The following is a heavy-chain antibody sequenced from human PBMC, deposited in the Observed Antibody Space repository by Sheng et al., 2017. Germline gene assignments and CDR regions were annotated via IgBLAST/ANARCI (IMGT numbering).Heavy chain of an antibody. V-gene: IGHV1-24*01. D-gene: IGHD3-3*01. Sequence: QVQLVQSGAEVKKPGASVKISCKVSGYTLPELSMHWVRQAPGKGLEWMGGFNPDDGETIYAQKFQGRVTMTEDTSTDIAYMELSSLRSEDTAVYYCVVVTLLEWLLPLXYWGQGTLVTVS. J-gene: IGHJ4*02. CDR1: GYTLPELS. CDR3: VVVTLLEWLLPLXY. CDR2: FNPDDGET.